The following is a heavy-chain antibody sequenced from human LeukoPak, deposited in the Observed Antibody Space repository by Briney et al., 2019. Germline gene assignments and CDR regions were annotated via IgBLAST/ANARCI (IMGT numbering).Heavy chain of an antibody. D-gene: IGHD2-2*01. CDR2: NYYSGST. Sequence: SETLSLTCTVSGASISSYYWSWIRQPPGKGLEWIGYNYYSGSTNYNPSLKSRVTISVDTSKNQFSLKLNSVTAADTAVYYCARESTRPRAFDISGQGTMVTVSP. J-gene: IGHJ3*02. CDR3: ARESTRPRAFDI. V-gene: IGHV4-59*01. CDR1: GASISSYY.